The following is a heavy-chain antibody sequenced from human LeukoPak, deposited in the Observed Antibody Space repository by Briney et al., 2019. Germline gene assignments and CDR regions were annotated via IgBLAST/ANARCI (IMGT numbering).Heavy chain of an antibody. V-gene: IGHV3-9*01. CDR3: ARDLAGHYYGSGSSFDY. CDR1: GFTFDDYA. CDR2: ISWNSGSI. Sequence: AGGSLRLSCAASGFTFDDYAMHWVRQAPGKGLEWVSGISWNSGSIGYADSVEGRFTISRDNAKNSLYLQMDSLRAEDTAVYYCARDLAGHYYGSGSSFDYWGQGTLVTVS. J-gene: IGHJ4*02. D-gene: IGHD3-10*01.